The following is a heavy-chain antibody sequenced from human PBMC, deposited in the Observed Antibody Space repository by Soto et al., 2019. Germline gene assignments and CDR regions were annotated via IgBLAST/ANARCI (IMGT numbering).Heavy chain of an antibody. Sequence: SETLSLTCTVSGGSISSGDYYWSWICQPPGKGLEWIGYIYYSGSTYYNPSLKSRVTISVDTSKNQFSLKLISVTAADTAVYYCARIVMITFGGVIVGDPYFDYWGQGTLVTVSS. CDR1: GGSISSGDYY. D-gene: IGHD3-16*02. V-gene: IGHV4-30-4*01. J-gene: IGHJ4*02. CDR3: ARIVMITFGGVIVGDPYFDY. CDR2: IYYSGST.